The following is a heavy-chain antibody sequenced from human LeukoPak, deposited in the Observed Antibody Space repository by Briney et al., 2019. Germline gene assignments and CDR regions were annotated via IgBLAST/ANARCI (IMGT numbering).Heavy chain of an antibody. CDR2: ISDGGGTT. CDR3: AKDLDFWRGFDY. D-gene: IGHD3-3*01. J-gene: IGHJ4*02. CDR1: GFTFSSYA. V-gene: IGHV3-23*01. Sequence: GGSLRLSCAASGFTFSSYAMSWVRQAPGKGLEWVSTISDGGGTTYYADSMKGRFPISRDNSKNTLYLQMNSLRAEDTAVYYCAKDLDFWRGFDYWGQGTLVTVSS.